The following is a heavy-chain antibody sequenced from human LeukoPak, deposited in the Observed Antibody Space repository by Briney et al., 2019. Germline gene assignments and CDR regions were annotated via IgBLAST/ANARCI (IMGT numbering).Heavy chain of an antibody. CDR2: IIPIFGTA. CDR1: GGTFSSYA. Sequence: ASVKVSCKASGGTFSSYAISWVRQAPGQGLEWMGGIIPIFGTANYAQKFQGRVTITADESTSTAYMELSSLRSEDTAVYYCARGVVPAAIRYYYYYMDVWGKGTTVTVSS. J-gene: IGHJ6*03. D-gene: IGHD2-2*02. V-gene: IGHV1-69*13. CDR3: ARGVVPAAIRYYYYYMDV.